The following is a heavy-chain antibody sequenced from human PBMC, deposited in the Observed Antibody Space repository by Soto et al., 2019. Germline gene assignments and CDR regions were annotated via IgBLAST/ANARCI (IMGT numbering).Heavy chain of an antibody. CDR1: GGSISSYY. CDR2: IYYSGST. V-gene: IGHV4-59*01. Sequence: SETLSLTCTVSGGSISSYYWSWIRQPPGKGLEWIGYIYYSGSTNYNPSLKSRVTISVDTSKNQFSLKLSSVTAADTAVYYCARQGLYYGSGSPLYYYYYMDVWGKGTTVTVSS. CDR3: ARQGLYYGSGSPLYYYYYMDV. J-gene: IGHJ6*03. D-gene: IGHD3-10*01.